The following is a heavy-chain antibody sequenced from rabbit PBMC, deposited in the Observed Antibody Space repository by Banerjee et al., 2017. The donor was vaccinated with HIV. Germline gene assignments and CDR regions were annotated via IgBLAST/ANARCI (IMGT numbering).Heavy chain of an antibody. J-gene: IGHJ6*01. V-gene: IGHV1S45*01. CDR3: ARDAGTSFSTYGMDL. D-gene: IGHD8-1*01. CDR1: GFSFSNKYV. CDR2: AYAGSSGST. Sequence: QEQLEESGGDLVKPEGSLTLTCTASGFSFSNKYVMCWVRQAPGKGLEWVACAYAGSSGSTYSATWAKGRFTISKTSSTTVTLQVTSLTAADTATYFCARDAGTSFSTYGMDLWGQGTLVTVS.